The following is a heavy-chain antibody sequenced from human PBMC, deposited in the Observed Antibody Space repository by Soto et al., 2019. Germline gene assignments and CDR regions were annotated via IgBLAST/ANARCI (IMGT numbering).Heavy chain of an antibody. CDR3: ARRSDSAFDY. CDR2: ISATGITT. CDR1: GFTFRDYR. Sequence: GGSLRLSCAASGFTFRDYRMHWVRQAPGKGLECVSGISATGITTSYADSVKGRFTMSRDNSKNTVYLEMDSLRPEDMAVYYCARRSDSAFDYWGQGTLVTVSS. J-gene: IGHJ4*02. D-gene: IGHD2-21*02. V-gene: IGHV3-64*02.